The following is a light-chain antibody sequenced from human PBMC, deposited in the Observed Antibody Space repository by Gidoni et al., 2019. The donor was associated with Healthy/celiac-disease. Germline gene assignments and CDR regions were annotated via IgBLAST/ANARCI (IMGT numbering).Light chain of an antibody. Sequence: ESVLTQSPATLSLSPGERATLSCGASQSVSSSYLAWYQQTPGLAPRLLIYDASSRATGIPDWFSSSGSGTDFTLTISRLEPEDFAVYYCQQYGSSGFTFGPXTKVDIK. J-gene: IGKJ3*01. CDR3: QQYGSSGFT. CDR1: QSVSSSY. CDR2: DAS. V-gene: IGKV3D-20*01.